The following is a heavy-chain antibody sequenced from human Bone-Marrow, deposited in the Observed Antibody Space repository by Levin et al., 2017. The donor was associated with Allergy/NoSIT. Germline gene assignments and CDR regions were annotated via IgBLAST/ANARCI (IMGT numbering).Heavy chain of an antibody. V-gene: IGHV3-33*01. CDR1: GFTFRNYG. J-gene: IGHJ6*03. Sequence: PGGSLRLSCAASGFTFRNYGMHWVRQAPGKGLEWVAAIWDDGSNIHYADSVQGRFTISRDNPKNTLYLQMNSLRAEDTAVYYCVSRSPGGDYDPYYYYYMDVWGKGTPVTVSS. CDR3: VSRSPGGDYDPYYYYYMDV. D-gene: IGHD4-17*01. CDR2: IWDDGSNI.